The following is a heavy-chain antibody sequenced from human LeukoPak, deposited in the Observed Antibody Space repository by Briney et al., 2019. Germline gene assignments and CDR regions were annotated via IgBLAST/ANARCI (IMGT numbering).Heavy chain of an antibody. CDR2: IGHTGTEI. J-gene: IGHJ4*02. CDR1: GFTFSSYS. Sequence: GGSLRLSCAASGFTFSSYSMNWVRQAPGEGLEWVSYIGHTGTEIRYADSVRGRLTISRDNVRNPLYLQMNSLRDEDTAVYYCVKDRGYCTGGNCYRFFDSWGQGALVTVSS. V-gene: IGHV3-48*02. CDR3: VKDRGYCTGGNCYRFFDS. D-gene: IGHD2-8*02.